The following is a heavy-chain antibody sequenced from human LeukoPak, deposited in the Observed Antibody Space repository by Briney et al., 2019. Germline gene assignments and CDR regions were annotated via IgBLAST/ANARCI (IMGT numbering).Heavy chain of an antibody. CDR1: GGSISSGSYY. V-gene: IGHV4-61*02. Sequence: SQTLSLTCTVSGGSISSGSYYWSWIRQPAGKGLEWIGRIYTSGSTNYNPSLKSRVTISVDTSKNQFSLKLSSVTAADTAVYYCARAYYDFWSGYHWFDPWGQGTLVTVSS. J-gene: IGHJ5*02. D-gene: IGHD3-3*01. CDR3: ARAYYDFWSGYHWFDP. CDR2: IYTSGST.